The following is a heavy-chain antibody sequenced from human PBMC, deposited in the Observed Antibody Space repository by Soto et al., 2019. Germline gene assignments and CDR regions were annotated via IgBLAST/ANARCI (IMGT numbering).Heavy chain of an antibody. J-gene: IGHJ4*02. CDR3: PRHGYYYDSTGYSYFV. Sequence: SETLSLTCTVSGGSVSSTNHYWGWIRQPPGRGLEWIGDIYYSGMTRYNPSLKSRVTISVDTSKDQFSLKLTSVTAADTAVYYCPRHGYYYDSTGYSYFVWGQGTQVTVS. D-gene: IGHD3-22*01. V-gene: IGHV4-39*01. CDR1: GGSVSSTNHY. CDR2: IYYSGMT.